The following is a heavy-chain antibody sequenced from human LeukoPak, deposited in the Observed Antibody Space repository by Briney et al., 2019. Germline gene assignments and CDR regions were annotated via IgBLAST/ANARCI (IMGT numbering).Heavy chain of an antibody. CDR1: GYTFTGFY. D-gene: IGHD3-10*01. Sequence: ASVKVSCKASGYTFTGFYMHWVRQAPGQGLEWMGWINPNSGGTNYAQKFQGGVTMTRDTSINTAYMELSSLRSDDTAVYYCAREEVSVISDTCCSGLGYWGQGTLVTVPS. J-gene: IGHJ4*02. CDR3: AREEVSVISDTCCSGLGY. V-gene: IGHV1-2*02. CDR2: INPNSGGT.